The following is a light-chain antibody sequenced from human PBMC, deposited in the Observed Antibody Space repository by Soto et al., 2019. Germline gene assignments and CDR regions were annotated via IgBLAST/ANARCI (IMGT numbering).Light chain of an antibody. CDR2: AAS. V-gene: IGKV1-39*01. CDR1: QSISSY. Sequence: DIQMTQSPSSLSPTLGDRVPITCRASQSISSYLNWYRQKPGKAPKLLIYAASSLQSGVPSRFSGSGSGTDFTLTISSLQPEDFATYYCQQSYSTPSTFGQGTKVAIK. CDR3: QQSYSTPST. J-gene: IGKJ1*01.